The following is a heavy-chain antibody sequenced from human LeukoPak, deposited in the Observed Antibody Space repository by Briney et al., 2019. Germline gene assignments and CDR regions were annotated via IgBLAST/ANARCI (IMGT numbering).Heavy chain of an antibody. Sequence: SETLSLTCTVSRGSISSYYWSSSRQPPGKGLEWIGYAYYSGSTNYNSSLKSRLTISIDTSKNQFSLQPSSVTAAGTAVYYCAKHLGIPYFVYSGQGTLVTVSS. CDR1: RGSISSYY. CDR2: AYYSGST. V-gene: IGHV4-59*01. J-gene: IGHJ4*02. CDR3: AKHLGIPYFVY. D-gene: IGHD3-16*01.